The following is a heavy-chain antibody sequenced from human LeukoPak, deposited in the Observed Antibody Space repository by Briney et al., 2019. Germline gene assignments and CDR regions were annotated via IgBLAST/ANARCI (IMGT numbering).Heavy chain of an antibody. J-gene: IGHJ6*02. Sequence: SQTLSLTCAVSGGSISSGGYSWSWIRQPPGKGLEWIGYIYHSGSTYYNPSLKSRVTISVDTSKNQFSLKLSSVTAADTAVYYCARDRRIVLAWDYYYYGMDVWGQGTTVTVSS. CDR1: GGSISSGGYS. CDR3: ARDRRIVLAWDYYYYGMDV. CDR2: IYHSGST. D-gene: IGHD2-8*02. V-gene: IGHV4-30-2*01.